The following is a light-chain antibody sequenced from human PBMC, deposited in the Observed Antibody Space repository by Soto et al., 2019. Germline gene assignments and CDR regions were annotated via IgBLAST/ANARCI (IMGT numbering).Light chain of an antibody. Sequence: QSALTQSPSASGSPGQSVTISCIGTSSDVGGYNYVSWYQHHPGKAPKLIIYEVSNRPSGVSNRFSGSKSGNTASLTISGLQAEDEADYYCSSYTSSSTYVFGTGTKLTVL. CDR2: EVS. CDR3: SSYTSSSTYV. CDR1: SSDVGGYNY. V-gene: IGLV2-14*01. J-gene: IGLJ1*01.